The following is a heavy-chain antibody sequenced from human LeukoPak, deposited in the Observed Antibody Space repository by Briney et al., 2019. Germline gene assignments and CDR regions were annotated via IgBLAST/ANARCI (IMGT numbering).Heavy chain of an antibody. Sequence: GGSLRLSCAASGFTFSSYAMSWVRQAPGKGLEWVSAISGSGGSTYYADSVKGRFTISRDNSKNTLYLRMNSLRAEDTAVYYCAKAIVGATDSPGDYWGQGTLVTVSS. CDR2: ISGSGGST. V-gene: IGHV3-23*01. CDR1: GFTFSSYA. J-gene: IGHJ4*02. CDR3: AKAIVGATDSPGDY. D-gene: IGHD1-26*01.